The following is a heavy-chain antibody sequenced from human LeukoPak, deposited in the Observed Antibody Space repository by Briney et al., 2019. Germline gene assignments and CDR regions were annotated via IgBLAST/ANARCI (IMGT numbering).Heavy chain of an antibody. J-gene: IGHJ4*02. V-gene: IGHV4-59*01. Sequence: PSETLSLTCTASGGSISSYYWSWIRQPPGPGLEWIGYIYYSGSTNYNPSLKSRVTISVETSKNQFSLKLSSVTAADTAVYYCARGVRASGSYLVYWGQGTLVTVSS. CDR3: ARGVRASGSYLVY. CDR1: GGSISSYY. D-gene: IGHD1-26*01. CDR2: IYYSGST.